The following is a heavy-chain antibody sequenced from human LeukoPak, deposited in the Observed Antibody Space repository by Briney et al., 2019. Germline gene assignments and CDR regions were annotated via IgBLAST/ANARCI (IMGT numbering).Heavy chain of an antibody. D-gene: IGHD2-8*01. CDR3: ARSRYCTNGVCYTHFDY. J-gene: IGHJ4*02. CDR2: ISYDGSNK. CDR1: GFTFSSYG. Sequence: PGRSLRLSCAASGFTFSSYGMHWVRQAPGKGLEWVAVISYDGSNKYYADSVKGRFTISRDNSKNTLYLQMGSLRAEDMAVYYCARSRYCTNGVCYTHFDYWGQGTLVTVSS. V-gene: IGHV3-30*03.